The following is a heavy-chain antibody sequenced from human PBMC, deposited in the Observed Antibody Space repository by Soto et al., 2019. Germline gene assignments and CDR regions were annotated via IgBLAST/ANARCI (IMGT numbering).Heavy chain of an antibody. CDR3: ARAYCSGGSCYSGDAFDI. CDR1: GFTVSSNY. CDR2: IYSGGST. D-gene: IGHD2-15*01. V-gene: IGHV3-53*01. J-gene: IGHJ3*02. Sequence: PGGSLRLSCAASGFTVSSNYMSWVRQAPGKGLEWVSVIYSGGSTYYADSVKGRFTVSRDNARNTLYLQMNSLRPEDTAVYYCARAYCSGGSCYSGDAFDIWGQGTMVTVSS.